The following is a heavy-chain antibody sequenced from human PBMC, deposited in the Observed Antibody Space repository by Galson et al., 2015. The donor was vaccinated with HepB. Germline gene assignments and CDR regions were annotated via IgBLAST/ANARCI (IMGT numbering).Heavy chain of an antibody. CDR2: IYYSGST. V-gene: IGHV4-39*01. D-gene: IGHD4-17*01. Sequence: SETLSLTCSVSGGSVSSSDYYWGWIRQPPGKGLDWIANIYYSGSTYYNPSLKGRVTISVDTPKNQFSLTLTSVTATDTAVYFCARLGRTTTVTKRPFDSWGQEPLVTVSS. J-gene: IGHJ4*02. CDR1: GGSVSSSDYY. CDR3: ARLGRTTTVTKRPFDS.